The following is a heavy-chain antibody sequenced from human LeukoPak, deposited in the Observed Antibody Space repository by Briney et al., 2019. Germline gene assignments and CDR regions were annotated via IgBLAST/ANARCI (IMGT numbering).Heavy chain of an antibody. Sequence: GESLKISCNGSGYSFTSYWIGWVRQMPGKGLEWMGIIYPGDSDTRYSPSFQGQVTISADKSISTAYLRWSSLKASDIAMYYCARVSDHYFDYWGQGTLATVSS. D-gene: IGHD1-14*01. CDR3: ARVSDHYFDY. CDR2: IYPGDSDT. J-gene: IGHJ4*02. V-gene: IGHV5-51*01. CDR1: GYSFTSYW.